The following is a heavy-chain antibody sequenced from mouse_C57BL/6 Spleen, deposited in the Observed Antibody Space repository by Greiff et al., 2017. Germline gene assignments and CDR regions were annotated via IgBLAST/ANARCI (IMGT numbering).Heavy chain of an antibody. CDR1: GYTFPSYW. V-gene: IGHV1-64*01. Sequence: QVQLQQPGAELVKPGASVQLSCKASGYTFPSYWMHWVKQRPGQGLEWIGMIHPNSGSTNYNEKFKSKATLTVDKSSSTAYMQLSSLTSEDSAVYYGARAQATGWCAYWGQGTLVTVSA. J-gene: IGHJ3*01. CDR2: IHPNSGST. D-gene: IGHD3-2*02. CDR3: ARAQATGWCAY.